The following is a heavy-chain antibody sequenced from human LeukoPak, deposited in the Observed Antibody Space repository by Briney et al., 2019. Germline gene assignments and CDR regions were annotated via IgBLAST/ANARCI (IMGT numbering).Heavy chain of an antibody. D-gene: IGHD1-26*01. J-gene: IGHJ4*02. Sequence: PGGSLRLSCAASGFTFSSYWMHWVRQAPGKGLVWVSRINSDGSSTSYADSVKGRFTISRDNAKNTLYLQMNRLRAEDTAVYYCARVGATNGALDYWGQGTLVTVSS. V-gene: IGHV3-74*01. CDR1: GFTFSSYW. CDR3: ARVGATNGALDY. CDR2: INSDGSST.